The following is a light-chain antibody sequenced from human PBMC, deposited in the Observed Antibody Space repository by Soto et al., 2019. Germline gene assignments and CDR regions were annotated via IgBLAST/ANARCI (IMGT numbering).Light chain of an antibody. CDR3: GSYTGSNPLD. J-gene: IGLJ1*01. V-gene: IGLV2-14*01. CDR2: EVS. CDR1: GSDISGHHY. Sequence: QSALTQPASVSGSPGQSITISCTGSGSDISGHHYVSWYQQYPGKAPKLMIYEVSHRPSGVSNRFSGSKSGNTASLTISGLQAEDEAEYYCGSYTGSNPLDFXTGTKLTVL.